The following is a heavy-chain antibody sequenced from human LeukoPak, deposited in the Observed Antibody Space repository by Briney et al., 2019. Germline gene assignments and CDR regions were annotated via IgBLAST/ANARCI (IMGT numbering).Heavy chain of an antibody. CDR3: AEAHCSSTSCYWFDP. CDR1: GGTFSSYA. CDR2: IIPIFGTA. V-gene: IGHV1-69*13. Sequence: SVKVSCKASGGTFSSYAISWVRQAPGQGLEWMGGIIPIFGTASYAQKFQGRVTITADESTSTAYMELSSLRSEDTAVYYCAEAHCSSTSCYWFDPWGQGTLVTVSS. J-gene: IGHJ5*02. D-gene: IGHD2-2*01.